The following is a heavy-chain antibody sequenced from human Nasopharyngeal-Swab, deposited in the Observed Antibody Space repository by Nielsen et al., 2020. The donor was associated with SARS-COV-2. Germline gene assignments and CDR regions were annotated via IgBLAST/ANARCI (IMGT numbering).Heavy chain of an antibody. CDR2: INPEATEK. CDR3: ATDIGILLTVKQGDAFDL. J-gene: IGHJ3*01. D-gene: IGHD2/OR15-2a*01. CDR1: DFSSSFSQYW. Sequence: GESLKISCVASDFSSSFSQYWMTWVRPVAGRGLEWVATINPEATEKQYVDSVKGRITISRDNATKSLFLQMNSLRGEDTAVYYCATDIGILLTVKQGDAFDLWGDGTKVTVSS. V-gene: IGHV3-7*05.